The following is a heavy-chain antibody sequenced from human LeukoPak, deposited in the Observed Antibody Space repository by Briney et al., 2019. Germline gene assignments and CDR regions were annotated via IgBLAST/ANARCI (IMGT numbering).Heavy chain of an antibody. D-gene: IGHD6-13*01. J-gene: IGHJ6*02. V-gene: IGHV1-18*01. CDR3: AREALSWQLVPYYYYGMDV. Sequence: ASVKVSCKASGYTFTSYGISWVRQAPGQGLEWMGWISAYNGNTNYAQKLQGRVTMTTDTSTGTAYMELRSLRSDDTAVYYCAREALSWQLVPYYYYGMDVWGQGTTVTVSS. CDR1: GYTFTSYG. CDR2: ISAYNGNT.